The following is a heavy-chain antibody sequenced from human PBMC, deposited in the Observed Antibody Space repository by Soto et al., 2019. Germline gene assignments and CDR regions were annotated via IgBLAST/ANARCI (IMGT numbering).Heavy chain of an antibody. J-gene: IGHJ4*02. CDR1: GFTFSSYA. CDR3: AKSSGWFHPFDY. V-gene: IGHV3-23*01. CDR2: ISGSGGST. D-gene: IGHD6-19*01. Sequence: PGGSLRLSCAASGFTFSSYALSWVRQAPGKGLEWVSVISGSGGSTYYADSVKGRFTISRDNSKNTLYLQMNSLRADDTAVYYCAKSSGWFHPFDYWGQGTLVTV.